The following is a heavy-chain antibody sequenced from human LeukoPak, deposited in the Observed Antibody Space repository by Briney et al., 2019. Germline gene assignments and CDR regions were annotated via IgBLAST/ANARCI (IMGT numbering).Heavy chain of an antibody. J-gene: IGHJ2*01. Sequence: SETLSLTCTASGVSISSYYWSWIRQPPGKGLEWIGYIYYSGSTNYNPSLKSRVTISVDTSKNQFSLKLSSVTAADTAVYYCARRVDLRHWYFDLWGRGTLVTVSS. V-gene: IGHV4-59*08. D-gene: IGHD3-3*01. CDR3: ARRVDLRHWYFDL. CDR1: GVSISSYY. CDR2: IYYSGST.